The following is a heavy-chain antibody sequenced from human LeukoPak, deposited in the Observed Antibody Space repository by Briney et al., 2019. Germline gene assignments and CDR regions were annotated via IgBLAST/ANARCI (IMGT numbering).Heavy chain of an antibody. CDR1: GLAFSTYS. V-gene: IGHV3-30*01. Sequence: PGGSLRLSCAASGLAFSTYSMHWVRQAPGKGLEWLALISSDGSNENFADSVTGRFTISRDNSKNTLYLQMNSLRSEDTAIYYCAGDPNRSYFDHWGQGTLVTVSS. J-gene: IGHJ4*02. CDR3: AGDPNRSYFDH. CDR2: ISSDGSNE. D-gene: IGHD1-14*01.